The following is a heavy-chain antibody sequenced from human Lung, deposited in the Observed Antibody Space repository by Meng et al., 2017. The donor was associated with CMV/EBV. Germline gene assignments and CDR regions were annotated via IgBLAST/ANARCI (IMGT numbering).Heavy chain of an antibody. CDR1: GSGFIFSNLW. CDR2: IKSKFDGETT. Sequence: EVQLVESGGGWVTPGGSLRLSCTGSGSGFIFSNLWINWVRQAPGKGLEWVGRIKSKFDGETTDYAAPVKGRFTISRDDSRNTLYLYMNSLKTEDTAVYYCTTDRPRSGGKTHDYWGQGTLVTVSS. V-gene: IGHV3-15*01. CDR3: TTDRPRSGGKTHDY. D-gene: IGHD4-23*01. J-gene: IGHJ4*02.